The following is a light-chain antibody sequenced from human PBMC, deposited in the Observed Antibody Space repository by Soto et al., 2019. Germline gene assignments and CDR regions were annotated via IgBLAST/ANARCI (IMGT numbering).Light chain of an antibody. Sequence: EIVLTQSPATLSLSPGERATLSCRASQSVGSYLAWYQQKPGQAPRLLIYDVSDRATGVPARFSGSGSGTDITLTISSLEPEDFAVYYCQHRSIWPRVTFGGGTKVEIK. V-gene: IGKV3-11*01. J-gene: IGKJ4*01. CDR3: QHRSIWPRVT. CDR1: QSVGSY. CDR2: DVS.